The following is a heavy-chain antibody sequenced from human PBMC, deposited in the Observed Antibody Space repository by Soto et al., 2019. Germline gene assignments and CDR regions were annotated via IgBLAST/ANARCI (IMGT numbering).Heavy chain of an antibody. J-gene: IGHJ6*02. D-gene: IGHD3-3*01. CDR1: GFTFISYG. CDR3: ARDHPSGYDFWSGYYRSYYYYYGMDV. CDR2: IWYDGSNK. Sequence: GGSLRLSCAASGFTFISYGMHWVRQAPGKGLEWVAVIWYDGSNKYYADSVKGRFTISRDNSKNTLYLQMNSLRAEDTAVYYCARDHPSGYDFWSGYYRSYYYYYGMDVWGQGTTVTVSS. V-gene: IGHV3-33*01.